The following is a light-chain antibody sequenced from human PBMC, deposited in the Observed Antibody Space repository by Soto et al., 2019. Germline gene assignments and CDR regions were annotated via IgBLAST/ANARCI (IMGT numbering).Light chain of an antibody. J-gene: IGLJ2*01. CDR2: VNSDGSH. CDR1: SGHSNYA. Sequence: QSVLTQSPSASASLGASVKLTCTLSSGHSNYAIAWHQQLPEKGPRYLMKVNSDGSHSKGDGIPDRFSGSSSGAECYLTISSLQSEDEADYYCQTWDTGIVLFGGGTQLTVL. V-gene: IGLV4-69*01. CDR3: QTWDTGIVL.